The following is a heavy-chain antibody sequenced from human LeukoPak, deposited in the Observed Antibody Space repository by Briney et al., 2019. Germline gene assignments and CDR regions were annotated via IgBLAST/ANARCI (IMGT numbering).Heavy chain of an antibody. CDR1: GFTFSTYS. D-gene: IGHD5-24*01. J-gene: IGHJ4*02. Sequence: PGGSLRLSCAASGFTFSTYSMNWVRQAPGKGLEWVSVIYSGGSTYYADSVKGRFTISRDNPKNTLYLQMNSLRAEDTAVYYCADGYNYAPPLLWGQGTLVTVSS. V-gene: IGHV3-53*01. CDR3: ADGYNYAPPLL. CDR2: IYSGGST.